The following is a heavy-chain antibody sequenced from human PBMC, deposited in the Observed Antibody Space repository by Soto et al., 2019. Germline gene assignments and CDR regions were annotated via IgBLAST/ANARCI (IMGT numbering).Heavy chain of an antibody. D-gene: IGHD2-2*01. J-gene: IGHJ6*02. CDR3: AKRGDIVEVSRTFVGYGMDV. Sequence: EVQLLESGGALVQPGGSLRLSCAASGFTFRNYAMSWVRQAPGKGLEWVSRISGNGGDINYADSVKGRFTISRDNSKNTLYRQRSSRRAEDTAVYYCAKRGDIVEVSRTFVGYGMDVWGQGTTVTVS. V-gene: IGHV3-23*01. CDR1: GFTFRNYA. CDR2: ISGNGGDI.